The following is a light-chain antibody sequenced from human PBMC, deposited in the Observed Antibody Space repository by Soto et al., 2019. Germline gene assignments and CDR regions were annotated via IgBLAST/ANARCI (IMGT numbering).Light chain of an antibody. CDR1: QGVGSRY. CDR2: DAS. V-gene: IGKV3-20*01. CDR3: QQYGDSPWT. J-gene: IGKJ1*01. Sequence: EIVLTQSPATLSLSPEERATLSCRASQGVGSRYLAWYQQKPGQAPRLLIYDASSRATGIPDRFSGSGSGTDFTLTISRLEPEDFAVYYCQQYGDSPWTFGQGTKVDIK.